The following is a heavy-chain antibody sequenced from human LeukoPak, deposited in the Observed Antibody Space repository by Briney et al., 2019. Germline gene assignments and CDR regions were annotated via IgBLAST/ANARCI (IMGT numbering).Heavy chain of an antibody. V-gene: IGHV1-18*01. CDR3: ARMARIWFGESWYNWFDP. J-gene: IGHJ5*02. CDR2: ISAHTGTT. Sequence: GSVKVSCKASGYTFTSYGITWVRQAPGQGLEWMGWISAHTGTTNYAQKFQGRVTMTIDTSTSTAFMELRSLTSDDTAVYYCARMARIWFGESWYNWFDPWGQGTLVTVSS. D-gene: IGHD3-10*01. CDR1: GYTFTSYG.